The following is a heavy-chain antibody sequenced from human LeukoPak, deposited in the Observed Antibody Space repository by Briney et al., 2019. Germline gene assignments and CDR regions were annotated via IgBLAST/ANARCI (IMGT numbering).Heavy chain of an antibody. D-gene: IGHD3-3*01. CDR3: ARDSLFAPFDY. V-gene: IGHV4-31*03. Sequence: SQTLSLTCTVSGGSISSGGYYWSWIRQHPGKGLEWIGYIYYSGSTYYNPSLKSRVTISVDTSKNQFSLKLSSVTAANTAVYYCARDSLFAPFDYWGQGTLVTVS. CDR1: GGSISSGGYY. CDR2: IYYSGST. J-gene: IGHJ4*02.